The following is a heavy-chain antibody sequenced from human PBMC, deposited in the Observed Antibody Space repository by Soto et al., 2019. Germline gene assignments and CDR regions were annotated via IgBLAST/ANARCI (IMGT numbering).Heavy chain of an antibody. V-gene: IGHV3-33*01. CDR2: IWYDGSNK. CDR1: GFTFSSYG. D-gene: IGHD6-6*01. CDR3: VRGRSIAARYYFDY. J-gene: IGHJ4*02. Sequence: QVQLVESGGGVVQPGRSLRLSCAASGFTFSSYGMHWVRQAPGKGLEWVAVIWYDGSNKYYADSVKGRFTISRDNSKNTLYLQMNSLRAEDTAVYYCVRGRSIAARYYFDYWGQGTLVTVSS.